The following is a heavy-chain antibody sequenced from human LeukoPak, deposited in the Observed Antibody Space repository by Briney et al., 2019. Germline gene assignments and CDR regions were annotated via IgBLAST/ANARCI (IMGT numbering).Heavy chain of an antibody. J-gene: IGHJ4*02. CDR2: IYYSGST. V-gene: IGHV4-59*01. CDR1: GGSISSYY. D-gene: IGHD3-9*01. Sequence: TSETLSLTCTVSGGSISSYYWSWIRQPPGKGLEWIGYIYYSGSTNYNPSLKSRVTISVDTSKNQFSLKLSSVTAADTAVYYCARFRGYYDILTGYPGSHYFDYWGQGTLVTVSS. CDR3: ARFRGYYDILTGYPGSHYFDY.